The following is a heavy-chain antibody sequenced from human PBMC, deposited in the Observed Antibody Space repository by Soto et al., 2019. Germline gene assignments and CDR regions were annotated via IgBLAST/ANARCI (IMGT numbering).Heavy chain of an antibody. D-gene: IGHD2-15*01. V-gene: IGHV1-69*08. CDR2: IIPILGIA. CDR1: GGTFSSYT. J-gene: IGHJ4*02. Sequence: QVQLVQSGAEVKKPGSSVKVSCKASGGTFSSYTISWVRQAPGQGLEWMGRIIPILGIANYAQKFQGRVTITADKSTSTAYMELSSLRSEDTAVYYCARDDLTGSRTRFFDYWGQGTLVTVSS. CDR3: ARDDLTGSRTRFFDY.